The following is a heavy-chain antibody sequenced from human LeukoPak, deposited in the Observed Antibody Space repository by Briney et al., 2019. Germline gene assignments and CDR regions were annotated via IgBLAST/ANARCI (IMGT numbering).Heavy chain of an antibody. D-gene: IGHD6-13*01. CDR3: ARGRVAAAGTRYYYYYYGMDV. Sequence: SETLSLTCAVYGGSFSGYYWSWIRQPPGKGLEWIGEINHSGSTNYNPSLKSRVTISVDTSKNQFSLKLSSVTAADTAVYYCARGRVAAAGTRYYYYYYGMDVWAKGPRSPSP. CDR1: GGSFSGYY. V-gene: IGHV4-34*01. J-gene: IGHJ6*02. CDR2: INHSGST.